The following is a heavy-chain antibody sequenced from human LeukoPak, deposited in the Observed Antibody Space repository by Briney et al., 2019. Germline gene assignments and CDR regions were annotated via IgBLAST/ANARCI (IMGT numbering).Heavy chain of an antibody. J-gene: IGHJ6*03. CDR2: ISATAGST. V-gene: IGHV3-23*01. CDR3: ARVAPAAKAYYYYYMDV. CDR1: GFTFSNYG. Sequence: PGGTLRLSCAASGFTFSNYGMAWVRPVPGKGLEWVSAISATAGSTYYADSVKGRFTISRDNSKNTLYLQMNSLRAEDTAVYYCARVAPAAKAYYYYYMDVWGKGTTVTVSS. D-gene: IGHD2-2*01.